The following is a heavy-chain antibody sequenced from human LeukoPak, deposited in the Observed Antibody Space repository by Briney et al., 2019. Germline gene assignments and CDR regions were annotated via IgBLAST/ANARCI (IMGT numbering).Heavy chain of an antibody. D-gene: IGHD1-26*01. V-gene: IGHV4-39*01. J-gene: IGHJ4*02. CDR3: ARLIRGWSSAESTDF. Sequence: KTSETLSLTCTVSGGSISSSSYYWGWIRQPPGKGLEWIGSAFYSGSADYNPSLKSRVTISVDTSKNQFSLKVSSVTAADTAVYYCARLIRGWSSAESTDFWGQGTLVTVSS. CDR1: GGSISSSSYY. CDR2: AFYSGSA.